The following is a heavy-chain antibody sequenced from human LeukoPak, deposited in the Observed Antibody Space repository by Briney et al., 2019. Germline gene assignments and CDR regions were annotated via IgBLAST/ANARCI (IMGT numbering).Heavy chain of an antibody. CDR1: GYTLTELS. CDR3: ATDRRGPLRFGINWFDP. CDR2: FDPEDGET. D-gene: IGHD3-10*01. Sequence: ASVKVSCKVSGYTLTELSMHWVRQAPGKGLEWMGGFDPEDGETIYAQKFQGRVTMTEDTSTDTAYMELSSLRSEDTAVYYCATDRRGPLRFGINWFDPWGQGTLVTVSS. V-gene: IGHV1-24*01. J-gene: IGHJ5*02.